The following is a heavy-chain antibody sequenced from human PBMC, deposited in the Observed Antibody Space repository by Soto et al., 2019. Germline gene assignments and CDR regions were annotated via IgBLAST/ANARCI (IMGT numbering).Heavy chain of an antibody. Sequence: SETLSLTXTVSGASISGFYWGWIRKSAGKGLEWIGRIYATGTTDYNPSLKSRVMMSVDTSKKQFSLKLRSVTAADTAVYYCVRDGTKTLRDWFDPWGQGISVTVSS. CDR2: IYATGTT. CDR3: VRDGTKTLRDWFDP. J-gene: IGHJ5*02. CDR1: GASISGFY. D-gene: IGHD1-1*01. V-gene: IGHV4-4*07.